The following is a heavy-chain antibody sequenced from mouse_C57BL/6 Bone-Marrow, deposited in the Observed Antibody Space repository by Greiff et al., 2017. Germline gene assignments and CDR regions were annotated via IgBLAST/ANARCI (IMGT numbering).Heavy chain of an antibody. CDR3: GGHDYAWFAY. V-gene: IGHV5-6*01. CDR1: GFTFSSYG. J-gene: IGHJ3*01. D-gene: IGHD2-4*01. Sequence: DVHLVESGGDLVKPGGSLKLSCAASGFTFSSYGMSWVRQTPDKRLEWVATISSGGSYTYYPDSVKGRFTISRDNAKNTLYLQMSGLKSEDTAMYYCGGHDYAWFAYWGQGTLVTVSA. CDR2: ISSGGSYT.